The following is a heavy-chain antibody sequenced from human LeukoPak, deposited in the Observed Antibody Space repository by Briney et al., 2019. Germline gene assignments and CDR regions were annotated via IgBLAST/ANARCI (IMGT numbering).Heavy chain of an antibody. Sequence: ASVKVSCKASGYTFTGYYMHWVRQAPGQGLEWMGWINPNSGGTNYAQKFQGRVTMTRDTSISTAYMELSRLRSDDTAVYYCARDPSVDSLPDYWGQGTLVTVSS. CDR2: INPNSGGT. CDR3: ARDPSVDSLPDY. CDR1: GYTFTGYY. V-gene: IGHV1-2*02. J-gene: IGHJ4*02. D-gene: IGHD2-2*01.